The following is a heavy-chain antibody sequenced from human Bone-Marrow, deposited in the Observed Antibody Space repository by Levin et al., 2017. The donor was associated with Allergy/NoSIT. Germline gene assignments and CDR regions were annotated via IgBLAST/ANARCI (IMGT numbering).Heavy chain of an antibody. J-gene: IGHJ6*02. Sequence: SDTLSLTCTVSGGSISTFYWSWVRQPPGKGLEWIGYVYRSGNTNYNPSLKIRVTMSVDTSTDQFSMTLSSVTAADTALYYCARGRVGDFHYGMDVWVQGATVTVSS. V-gene: IGHV4-59*07. D-gene: IGHD4-17*01. CDR3: ARGRVGDFHYGMDV. CDR2: VYRSGNT. CDR1: GGSISTFY.